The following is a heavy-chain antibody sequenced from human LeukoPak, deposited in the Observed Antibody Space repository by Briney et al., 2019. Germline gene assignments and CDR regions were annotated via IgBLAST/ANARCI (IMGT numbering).Heavy chain of an antibody. CDR3: ARDSADYGDYDY. D-gene: IGHD4-17*01. Sequence: ASVKVSCKASGYTFTSYFMHWVRQAAGQGLDWMGIINPSGGSTSYAQRFQGRVTMTRDTSTSTVYMELSSLRSEDTAVYYCARDSADYGDYDYWGQGTLVTVSS. V-gene: IGHV1-46*01. CDR2: INPSGGST. J-gene: IGHJ4*02. CDR1: GYTFTSYF.